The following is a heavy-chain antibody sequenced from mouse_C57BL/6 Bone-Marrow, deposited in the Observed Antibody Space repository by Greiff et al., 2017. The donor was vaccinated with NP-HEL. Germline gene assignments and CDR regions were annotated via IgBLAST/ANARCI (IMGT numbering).Heavy chain of an antibody. CDR2: IYPGNSDT. D-gene: IGHD2-10*01. Sequence: SGTVLARPGASVKMSCKTSGYTFTSYWMHWVKQRPGQGLEWIGAIYPGNSDTSYNQKFKGKAKLTAVTSASTAYMELSSLTNEDSAVYYCTRSPLLSPYYFDYWGQGTTLTVSS. J-gene: IGHJ2*01. V-gene: IGHV1-5*01. CDR1: GYTFTSYW. CDR3: TRSPLLSPYYFDY.